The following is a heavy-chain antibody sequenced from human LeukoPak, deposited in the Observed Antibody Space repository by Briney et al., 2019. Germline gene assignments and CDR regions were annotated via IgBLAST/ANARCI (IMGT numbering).Heavy chain of an antibody. CDR2: IYYSGST. CDR1: GGSISGYY. V-gene: IGHV4-59*01. CDR3: VRVNDAFDI. J-gene: IGHJ3*02. Sequence: SETLSLTCIVSGGSISGYYWNWIRQPPGKGLEWIGYIYYSGSTNYNPSLKSRVTISVDTSKNQFSLKLSSVTAADTAVYYCVRVNDAFDIWGQGTMVTVSS.